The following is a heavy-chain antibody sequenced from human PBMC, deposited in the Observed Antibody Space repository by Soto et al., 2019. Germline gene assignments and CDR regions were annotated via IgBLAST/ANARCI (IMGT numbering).Heavy chain of an antibody. CDR2: INSDGSST. Sequence: GGSLRLSCAASGFTFSSYWMHWVRQAPGKRLVWVSRINSDGSSTSYADSVKGRFTISRDNAKNTLYLQMNSLRAEDIAVYYCAKPPNYYDSSGYYDYWGQGTLVTVSS. CDR1: GFTFSSYW. J-gene: IGHJ4*02. D-gene: IGHD3-22*01. V-gene: IGHV3-74*01. CDR3: AKPPNYYDSSGYYDY.